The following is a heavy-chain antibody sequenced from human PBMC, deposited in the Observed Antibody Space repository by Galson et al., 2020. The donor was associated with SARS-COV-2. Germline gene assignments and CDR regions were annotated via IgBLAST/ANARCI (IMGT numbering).Heavy chain of an antibody. CDR3: ARSSYFYGGTHLPYYYYGMDV. Sequence: SGPTLVKPTQTLTLTCTFSGFSLSTSGMCVSSIRQPPGKALEWLALIDWDDDKYYSTSLKTRLTISKDTSKNQVVLTMTNMDPVDTATYYCARSSYFYGGTHLPYYYYGMDVWGQGTTVTVSS. J-gene: IGHJ6*02. CDR2: IDWDDDK. V-gene: IGHV2-70*01. CDR1: GFSLSTSGMC. D-gene: IGHD4-17*01.